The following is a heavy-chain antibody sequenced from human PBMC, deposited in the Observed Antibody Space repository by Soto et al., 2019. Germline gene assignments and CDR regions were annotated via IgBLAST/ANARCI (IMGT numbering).Heavy chain of an antibody. CDR1: GGSIDRSNYY. CDR3: ARHFVAVVIKGWGY. V-gene: IGHV4-39*01. CDR2: TYYNGNA. Sequence: PSETLSLTCNVSGGSIDRSNYYWGWLRQPPGKGLEWIGTTYYNGNAYYNPSLKSRVSMSVDTSKNQFSLKLVSVTAADTAVYYCARHFVAVVIKGWGYWGQGTLVTVSS. D-gene: IGHD3-10*01. J-gene: IGHJ4*02.